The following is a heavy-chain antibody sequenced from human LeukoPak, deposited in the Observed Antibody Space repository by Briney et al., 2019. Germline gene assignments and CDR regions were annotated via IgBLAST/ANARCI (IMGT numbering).Heavy chain of an antibody. CDR3: ARWNNLGY. Sequence: GGSLRLSCAASGFTFSSEAMSWVRQAPGKGLEWVSAISDSGGSTHYADFVKGRFTISRDNSKNTLYLQMNSLRAEDTAVYYCARWNNLGYWGQGTLVTVSS. CDR1: GFTFSSEA. V-gene: IGHV3-23*01. J-gene: IGHJ4*02. D-gene: IGHD1/OR15-1a*01. CDR2: ISDSGGST.